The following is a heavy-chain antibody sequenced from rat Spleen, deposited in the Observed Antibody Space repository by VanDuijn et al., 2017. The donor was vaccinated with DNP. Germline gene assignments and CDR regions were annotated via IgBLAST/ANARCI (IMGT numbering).Heavy chain of an antibody. D-gene: IGHD4-3*01. CDR2: ISYDGSST. CDR3: ARQEIRGTGDY. Sequence: EVLLVESDGGLVQPGRSLKLSCAASGFTFSDYYMAWVRQAPTKGLEWVATISYDGSSTYYGDSVKGRFTISRDSAKGTLYLQMNSLRSEDTATYYCARQEIRGTGDYWGQGVMVTVSS. J-gene: IGHJ2*01. CDR1: GFTFSDYY. V-gene: IGHV5-22*01.